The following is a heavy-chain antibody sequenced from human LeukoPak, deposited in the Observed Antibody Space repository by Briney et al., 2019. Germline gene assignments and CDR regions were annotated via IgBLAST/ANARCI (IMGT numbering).Heavy chain of an antibody. V-gene: IGHV3-21*01. CDR2: ISSSSSYI. J-gene: IGHJ6*03. CDR3: ARRPPRYCSGGSCYAFYYYHMDV. Sequence: PGGSLRLSXAASGFTFSSYSMNWVRQAPGKGLEWVSSISSSSSYIYYADSVKGRFTISRDNAKNSLYLQMNSLRAEDTAAYYCARRPPRYCSGGSCYAFYYYHMDVWGKGTTVTVSS. CDR1: GFTFSSYS. D-gene: IGHD2-15*01.